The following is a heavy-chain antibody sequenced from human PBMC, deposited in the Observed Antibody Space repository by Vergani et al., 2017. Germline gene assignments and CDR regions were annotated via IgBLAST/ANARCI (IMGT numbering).Heavy chain of an antibody. CDR1: GGSISSSNW. D-gene: IGHD3-10*01. CDR2: IYHSGST. V-gene: IGHV4-4*02. CDR3: AREKAVYYGSGSYPKPYCYYGMDV. J-gene: IGHJ6*02. Sequence: QVQLQESGPGLGKPSGTLSLTCAVSGGSISSSNWWSWVRQPPGKGLEWIGEIYHSGSTNYNPSLKSRVTISVDTSKNQCSLKLGSVPAADTAVYYCAREKAVYYGSGSYPKPYCYYGMDVWGQGTTVTVSS.